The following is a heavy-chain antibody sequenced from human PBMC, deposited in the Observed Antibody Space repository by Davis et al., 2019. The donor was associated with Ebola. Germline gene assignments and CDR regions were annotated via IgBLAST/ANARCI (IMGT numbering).Heavy chain of an antibody. Sequence: GESLKISCADSVITFSSYAMTWVRQAPGKGLEWVSAISGSGGTTYYAGSVKGRFTVSRDNSKKTMYLQMNSLRAEDTAVYYCAKVGGSAAAFDYWGQGTLVTVSS. CDR1: VITFSSYA. CDR2: ISGSGGTT. J-gene: IGHJ4*02. CDR3: AKVGGSAAAFDY. V-gene: IGHV3-23*01. D-gene: IGHD6-13*01.